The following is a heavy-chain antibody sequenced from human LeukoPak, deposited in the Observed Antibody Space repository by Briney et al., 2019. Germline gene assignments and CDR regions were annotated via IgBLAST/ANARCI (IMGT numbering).Heavy chain of an antibody. V-gene: IGHV4-34*01. Sequence: SETLSLTCAVYGGSFSAHFWSWIRQPPGKGLEWLGEINHSDDTNDNPSLKSRVTISVDTSKNHLSLRLNSVTAADTAVYYCARGSRSSGWAFDYWGQGTLVTVSS. CDR2: INHSDDT. CDR3: ARGSRSSGWAFDY. D-gene: IGHD6-19*01. J-gene: IGHJ4*02. CDR1: GGSFSAHF.